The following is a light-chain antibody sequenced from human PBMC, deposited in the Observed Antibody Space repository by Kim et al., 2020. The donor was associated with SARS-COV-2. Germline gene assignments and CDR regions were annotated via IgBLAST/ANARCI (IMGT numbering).Light chain of an antibody. CDR2: EVS. CDR1: SSDVGSYNP. Sequence: GQSNTLSRPGTSSDVGSYNPGSWYQQPPGQAPKIMNYEVSKRPSGVSNRFSGSKSGNTASLTISGLQAEDEADYYCCSYAGSSTFVFGTGTKVTVL. J-gene: IGLJ1*01. V-gene: IGLV2-23*02. CDR3: CSYAGSSTFV.